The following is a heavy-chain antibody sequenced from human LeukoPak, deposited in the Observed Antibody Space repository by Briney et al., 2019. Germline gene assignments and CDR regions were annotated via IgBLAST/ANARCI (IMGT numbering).Heavy chain of an antibody. CDR1: GFTFSSYS. CDR2: ISSSSSTI. CDR3: ARATLGKSDYFDY. J-gene: IGHJ4*02. D-gene: IGHD3-16*01. V-gene: IGHV3-48*02. Sequence: GALGLSCAASGFTFSSYSMNWVRQAPGKGLEWVSYISSSSSTIYYADSVKGRFTISRDNAKNSLYLQMNSLRDEDTAVYYCARATLGKSDYFDYWGQGTLVTVSS.